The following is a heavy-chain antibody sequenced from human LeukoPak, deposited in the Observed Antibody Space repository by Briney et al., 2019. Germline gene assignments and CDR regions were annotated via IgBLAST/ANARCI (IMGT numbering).Heavy chain of an antibody. D-gene: IGHD2-21*02. J-gene: IGHJ4*02. V-gene: IGHV3-9*01. CDR2: ISWNSGSI. Sequence: GGSLRLSCAASGFTFDDYAMHWVRQAPGKGLEWVSGISWNSGSIGYADSVKGRFTISRDNAKNSLYLQMNSLRAEDTALYYCAEDGGAHIVVVTAMGFDYWGQGTLVTVSS. CDR1: GFTFDDYA. CDR3: AEDGGAHIVVVTAMGFDY.